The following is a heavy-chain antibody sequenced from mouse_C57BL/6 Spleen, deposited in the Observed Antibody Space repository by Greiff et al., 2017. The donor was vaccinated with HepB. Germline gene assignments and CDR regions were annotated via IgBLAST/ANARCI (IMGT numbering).Heavy chain of an antibody. J-gene: IGHJ3*01. CDR2: IYPRDGST. CDR1: GYTFTDHT. V-gene: IGHV1-78*01. CDR3: ARCLIYDGYYGGFAY. D-gene: IGHD2-3*01. Sequence: VQVVESDAELVKPGASVKISCKVSGYTFTDHTIHWMKQRPEQGLEWIGYIYPRDGSTKYNEKFKGKAALTADKSSSTAYMQLNSLTSEDSAVYFCARCLIYDGYYGGFAYGGQGTLVTVSA.